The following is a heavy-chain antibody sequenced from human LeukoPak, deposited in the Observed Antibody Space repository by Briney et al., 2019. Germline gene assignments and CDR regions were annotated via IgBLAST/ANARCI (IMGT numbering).Heavy chain of an antibody. V-gene: IGHV3-23*01. CDR1: GFTFSSYA. Sequence: GGSLRLSCAASGFTFSSYAMSWVRQAPGKGLEWVSAISGSGGSTYYADSVKGRFTISRDNSKNTLYLQMNSLRAEDTALYYCARAFGSYYFDYWGQGTLVTVSS. CDR2: ISGSGGST. CDR3: ARAFGSYYFDY. J-gene: IGHJ4*02. D-gene: IGHD3-10*01.